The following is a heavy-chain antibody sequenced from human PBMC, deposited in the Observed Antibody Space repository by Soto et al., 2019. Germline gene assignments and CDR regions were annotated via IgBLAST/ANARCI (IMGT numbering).Heavy chain of an antibody. CDR2: INWNSVTF. CDR3: ARDHDEDFGYDLDSFDF. V-gene: IGHV3-9*01. J-gene: IGHJ4*02. D-gene: IGHD5-12*01. CDR1: GFTFDNYA. Sequence: EAQLVESGGGLVQPGRSLRLYCAASGFTFDNYAMHWVRQGPGKGLEWVSGINWNSVTFDYADSVKGRFTISRDNAKNALYLHMDSLRPEDTAFYYCARDHDEDFGYDLDSFDFWGRGTLVTVSS.